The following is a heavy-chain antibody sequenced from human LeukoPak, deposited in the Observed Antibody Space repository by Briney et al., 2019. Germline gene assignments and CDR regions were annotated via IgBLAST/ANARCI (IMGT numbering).Heavy chain of an antibody. CDR3: ARGWLQGPFDY. J-gene: IGHJ4*02. CDR2: INHSGST. Sequence: SETLSLTCAVYGGSFSGYYWSWIRQPPGKGLEWIGEINHSGSTNYNLSLKSRVTISVDTSKNQFSLKLSSVTAADTAVYYCARGWLQGPFDYWGQGTLVTVSS. D-gene: IGHD5-24*01. CDR1: GGSFSGYY. V-gene: IGHV4-34*01.